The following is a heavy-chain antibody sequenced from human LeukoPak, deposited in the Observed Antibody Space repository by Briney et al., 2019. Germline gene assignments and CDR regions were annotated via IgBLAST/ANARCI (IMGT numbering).Heavy chain of an antibody. CDR3: AKRQGCSGGGCPPPDYYNYYGLDV. CDR1: GFTFSNYA. CDR2: ISRSGGST. J-gene: IGHJ6*02. D-gene: IGHD2-15*01. V-gene: IGHV3-23*01. Sequence: AGGSLRLSCTASGFTFSNYAMSWVRQAPGKGLEWVSAISRSGGSTDYADSVKGRFTISRDNSRNTLYLQMTSLRADDTAVYYCAKRQGCSGGGCPPPDYYNYYGLDVWGQGATVTVSS.